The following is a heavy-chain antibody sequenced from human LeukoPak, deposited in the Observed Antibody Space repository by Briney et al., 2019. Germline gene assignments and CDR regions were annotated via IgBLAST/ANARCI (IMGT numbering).Heavy chain of an antibody. CDR2: ISHSGTST. Sequence: GGSLRLSCAASGFTFTSFGMTWVRQASGKGLEWVSSISHSGTSTYYADSVKGRFTISRDNSKNTLYLQMNSLRAEDTAVYYCARAGYYGSGSYYLFDYWGQGTLVTVSS. CDR3: ARAGYYGSGSYYLFDY. V-gene: IGHV3-23*01. CDR1: GFTFTSFG. D-gene: IGHD3-10*01. J-gene: IGHJ4*02.